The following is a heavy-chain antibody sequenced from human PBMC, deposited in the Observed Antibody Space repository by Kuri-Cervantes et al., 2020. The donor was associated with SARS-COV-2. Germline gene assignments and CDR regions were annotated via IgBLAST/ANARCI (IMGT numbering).Heavy chain of an antibody. J-gene: IGHJ4*02. CDR2: VSYNGAT. CDR1: GDSITNYY. Sequence: SETLSLTCTVSGDSITNYYLTWIRQPPGKGLEWIGYVSYNGATAYNPSLKSRVTMSLDTSKNQFSLRLSSETAADTAVYYCSGRVDFSSVDYWGQGTRVTVAS. V-gene: IGHV4-59*01. D-gene: IGHD3/OR15-3a*01. CDR3: SGRVDFSSVDY.